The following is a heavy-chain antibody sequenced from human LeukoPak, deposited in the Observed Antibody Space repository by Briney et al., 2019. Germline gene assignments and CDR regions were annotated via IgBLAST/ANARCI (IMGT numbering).Heavy chain of an antibody. J-gene: IGHJ4*02. CDR1: GGSFSGYY. Sequence: SETLSLTCAVYGGSFSGYYWSWIRQPPGKGLEWIGEINHSGSTNYNPSLKSRVTISVDRSKNQFSLKLSSVTAADTAVYYCARGPGDFYDTSGYYYVPDYWGQGTLVTVSS. V-gene: IGHV4-34*01. CDR3: ARGPGDFYDTSGYYYVPDY. CDR2: INHSGST. D-gene: IGHD3-22*01.